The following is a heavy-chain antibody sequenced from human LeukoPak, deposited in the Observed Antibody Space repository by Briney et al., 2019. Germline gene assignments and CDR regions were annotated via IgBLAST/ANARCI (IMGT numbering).Heavy chain of an antibody. Sequence: ASVKVSCKASGYTFTSYGISWVRQAPGQGLEWMGWISAYNGNTNYAQKLQGRVTMTTDTSTSTAYMELRSLRSDDTAVYYCARAFAVGEHYYYYYMAVWGKGTTVTVSS. CDR2: ISAYNGNT. J-gene: IGHJ6*03. CDR3: ARAFAVGEHYYYYYMAV. V-gene: IGHV1-18*01. D-gene: IGHD1-1*01. CDR1: GYTFTSYG.